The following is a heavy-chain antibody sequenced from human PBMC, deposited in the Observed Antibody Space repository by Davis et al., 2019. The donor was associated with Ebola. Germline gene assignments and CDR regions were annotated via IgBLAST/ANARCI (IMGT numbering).Heavy chain of an antibody. CDR2: ISAYNGNT. Sequence: AASVKVSCKASGYTFPRYGISWVRQAPGQGLEWMGWISAYNGNTNYAQKPQGRVTMTTDTSTRTAYMELRSLRSDDTAVYYCARDHPHYDFWSGYPIDYWGQGTLVTVSS. D-gene: IGHD3-3*01. CDR1: GYTFPRYG. CDR3: ARDHPHYDFWSGYPIDY. J-gene: IGHJ4*02. V-gene: IGHV1-18*01.